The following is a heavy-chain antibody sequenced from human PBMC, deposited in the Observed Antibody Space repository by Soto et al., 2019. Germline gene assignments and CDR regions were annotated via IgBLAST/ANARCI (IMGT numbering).Heavy chain of an antibody. J-gene: IGHJ6*03. V-gene: IGHV1-8*01. D-gene: IGHD2-15*01. Sequence: ASVKVSCKASGYNFTSYDINWVRQATGQGLEWMGWMKPNSGNTGSAQKFQGRVTMTRNNSISTAYMELSSLRSEDTAVYYCARVGGSSWQNYYYYYMDVWGKGTTVTVSS. CDR1: GYNFTSYD. CDR2: MKPNSGNT. CDR3: ARVGGSSWQNYYYYYMDV.